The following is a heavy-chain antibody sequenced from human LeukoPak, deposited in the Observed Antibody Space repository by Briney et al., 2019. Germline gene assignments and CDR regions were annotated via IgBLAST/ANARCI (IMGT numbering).Heavy chain of an antibody. CDR3: ARLADCSSTRCHDY. CDR1: GGSISSRTYY. J-gene: IGHJ4*02. V-gene: IGHV4-39*01. D-gene: IGHD2-2*01. Sequence: SETLSLTCTVSGGSISSRTYYWGWIRQPPGKELELIGSSYYSGSTYYNPSLKSRVTISVDTSKNQFSLKLRSVTAADTAVYYCARLADCSSTRCHDYWGQGTLVTVSS. CDR2: SYYSGST.